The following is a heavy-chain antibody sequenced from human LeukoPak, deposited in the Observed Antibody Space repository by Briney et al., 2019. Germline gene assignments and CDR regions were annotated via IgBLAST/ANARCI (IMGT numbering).Heavy chain of an antibody. CDR1: GFTFSSYG. V-gene: IGHV3-33*01. CDR2: IWYDGSYK. CDR3: AREGRNWNDLDY. J-gene: IGHJ4*02. Sequence: GGSLRLSCAASGFTFSSYGMHWVRQAPGKGREWVAVIWYDGSYKYYADSVKGRFTISRDNAKNSLYLQMNSLRAEDTALYYCAREGRNWNDLDYWGQGTLVTVST. D-gene: IGHD1-20*01.